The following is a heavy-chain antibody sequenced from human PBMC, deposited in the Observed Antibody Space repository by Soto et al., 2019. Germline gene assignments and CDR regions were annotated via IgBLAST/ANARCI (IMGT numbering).Heavy chain of an antibody. J-gene: IGHJ4*02. CDR2: ISYDGSNK. D-gene: IGHD2-15*01. CDR3: ATGGVVVVDATIGFSDY. V-gene: IGHV3-30*03. CDR1: GFTFSSYG. Sequence: PGGSLRLSCAASGFTFSSYGMHWVRQAPGKGLEWVAVISYDGSNKYYADSVKGRFTISRDNSKNTLYLQMNSLRAEDTAVYYCATGGVVVVDATIGFSDYWGQGTLVTVSS.